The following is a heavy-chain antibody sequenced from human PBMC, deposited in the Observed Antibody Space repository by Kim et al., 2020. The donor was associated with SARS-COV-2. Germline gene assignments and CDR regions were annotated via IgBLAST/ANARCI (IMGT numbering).Heavy chain of an antibody. Sequence: SETLSLTCAVYGGSFSGYYWSWIRQPPGKGLEWIGEINHSGSTNYNPSLKSRVTISVDTSKNQFSLKLSSVTAADTAVYYCARGEYYDFWSGYQFPRNG. J-gene: IGHJ6*01. V-gene: IGHV4-34*01. CDR1: GGSFSGYY. CDR3: ARGEYYDFWSGYQFPRNG. D-gene: IGHD3-3*01. CDR2: INHSGST.